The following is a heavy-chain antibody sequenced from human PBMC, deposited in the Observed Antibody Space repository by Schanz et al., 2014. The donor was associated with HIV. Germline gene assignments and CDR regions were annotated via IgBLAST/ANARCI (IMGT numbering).Heavy chain of an antibody. CDR2: ISDDGSNK. Sequence: QVQLVESGGGVVQPGRSLRLSCAASGFTFSTYGMHWVRQAPGKGLEWVAFISDDGSNKYYADSVKGRFTISRDNSKNILYLQMNSLRAEDRAVYYCARASRIAASDRDPRLSYLYGMDVWGQGTTVTVSS. CDR3: ARASRIAASDRDPRLSYLYGMDV. V-gene: IGHV3-30*03. CDR1: GFTFSTYG. J-gene: IGHJ6*02. D-gene: IGHD6-13*01.